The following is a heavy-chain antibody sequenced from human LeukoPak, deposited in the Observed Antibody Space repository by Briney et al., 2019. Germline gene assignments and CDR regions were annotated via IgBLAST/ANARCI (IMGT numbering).Heavy chain of an antibody. J-gene: IGHJ4*02. CDR3: ARDLAPSPYYDFWSGTTELPGDY. D-gene: IGHD3-3*01. CDR1: GFTFSSYS. V-gene: IGHV3-21*01. Sequence: PGGSLRLSCAASGFTFSSYSMNWVRQAPGKGLEWVSSISSSSYIYYADSVKGRFTISRDNAKNSLYLQMNSLRAEDTAVYYSARDLAPSPYYDFWSGTTELPGDYWGQGTLVTVSS. CDR2: ISSSSYI.